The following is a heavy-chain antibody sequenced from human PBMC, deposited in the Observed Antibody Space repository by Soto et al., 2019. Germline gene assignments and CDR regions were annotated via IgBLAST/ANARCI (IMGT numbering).Heavy chain of an antibody. D-gene: IGHD2-21*01. CDR1: GPSISTYG. CDR3: ARDSIVDRGNWFDP. V-gene: IGHV3-33*01. J-gene: IGHJ5*02. CDR2: IWYDGSNK. Sequence: QVQLVESGGGVVQPGASLRLSCAASGPSISTYGMHWVRQAPGKGLEWVAMIWYDGSNKNYADSVKGRFTMSRDNSKNMVYLQMNSLRVEDTAVYYCARDSIVDRGNWFDPWGQGTQVIVSS.